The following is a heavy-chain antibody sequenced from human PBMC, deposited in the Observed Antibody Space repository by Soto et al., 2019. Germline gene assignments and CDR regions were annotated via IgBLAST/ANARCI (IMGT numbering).Heavy chain of an antibody. D-gene: IGHD6-13*01. CDR2: INPNSGGT. Sequence: QVQLVQSGAEVKKPGASVKVSCKASGYTFTGYYMHWVRQAPGQGLEWMGWINPNSGGTNYAQKLQGRVTMTRDTSISTAYMELSRLRSDATAVYYCARDAKYSSSWYYYDYGMDVWGQGTTVTVSS. CDR1: GYTFTGYY. CDR3: ARDAKYSSSWYYYDYGMDV. V-gene: IGHV1-2*02. J-gene: IGHJ6*02.